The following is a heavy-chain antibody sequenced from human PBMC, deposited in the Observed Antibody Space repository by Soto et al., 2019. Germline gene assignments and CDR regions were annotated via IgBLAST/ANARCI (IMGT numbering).Heavy chain of an antibody. J-gene: IGHJ4*02. CDR3: AKERIAVAGSRVRYYFDY. CDR1: GFTFSSYA. Sequence: GGSLRLSCAASGFTFSSYAMSWVRQAPGKGLEWVSAISGSGGSTYYADSVKGRFTISRDNSKNTLYLQMNSLRAEDTAVYYCAKERIAVAGSRVRYYFDYWGQGTLVTVSS. CDR2: ISGSGGST. V-gene: IGHV3-23*01. D-gene: IGHD6-19*01.